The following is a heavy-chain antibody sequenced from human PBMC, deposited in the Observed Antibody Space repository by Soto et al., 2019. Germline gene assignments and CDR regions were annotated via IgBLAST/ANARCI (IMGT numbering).Heavy chain of an antibody. CDR1: GGSIIAYY. D-gene: IGHD6-13*01. J-gene: IGHJ4*02. CDR3: ARVRGTAGKRYFDY. V-gene: IGHV4-59*01. CDR2: TYYSGST. Sequence: SETLSLTCTVSGGSIIAYYCNWMLQPPVKVLQWIGYTYYSGSTTYKPSLKSRVTISVDSSNNQFSLKLDSVTPADPAVHYCARVRGTAGKRYFDYWGPGTLVTVSS.